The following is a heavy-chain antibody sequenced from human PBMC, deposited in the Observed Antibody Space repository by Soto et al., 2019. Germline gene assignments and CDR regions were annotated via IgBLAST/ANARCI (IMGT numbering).Heavy chain of an antibody. Sequence: GGSLRLSCAASGFTFSSYAMSWVRQAPGKGLEWVSAISGSGGSTYYADSVKGRFTISRDNSKNTLYLKMNSLRAEDTAVYYCAKDGGTWTPQYSSSSVDYWGQGTLVTVSS. CDR3: AKDGGTWTPQYSSSSVDY. D-gene: IGHD6-6*01. J-gene: IGHJ4*02. CDR2: ISGSGGST. CDR1: GFTFSSYA. V-gene: IGHV3-23*01.